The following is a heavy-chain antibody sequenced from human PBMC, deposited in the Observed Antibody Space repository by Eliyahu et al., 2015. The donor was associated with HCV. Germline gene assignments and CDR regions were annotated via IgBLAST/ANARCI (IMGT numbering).Heavy chain of an antibody. CDR3: VRAGNWNDFDH. V-gene: IGHV4-31*03. J-gene: IGHJ4*02. CDR1: GDSISRGGYF. D-gene: IGHD1-1*01. CDR2: INYGGNT. Sequence: QLQLQESGPGLVRPSQTLSLTCTVXGDSISRGGYFCTWIRQHPGKGLEWIGFINYGGNTHYKPSLKSRVSISVDTSKNEFSLKLSSVTAADTAIYYCVRAGNWNDFDHWGQGRPVTVSS.